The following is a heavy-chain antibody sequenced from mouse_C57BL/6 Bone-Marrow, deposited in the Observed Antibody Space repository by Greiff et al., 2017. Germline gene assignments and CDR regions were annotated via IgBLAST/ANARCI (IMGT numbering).Heavy chain of an antibody. CDR3: SRQVTTVLATKYFDV. Sequence: EVQVVESGGGLVKPGGSLKLSCAASGFTFSSYTMSWVRQTPEKRLQWVAAISGGGGNTYYPDSVKGRFTISRDNDKNILYRQMSSLRSEDTALYYCSRQVTTVLATKYFDVWGTGTTGTVSS. V-gene: IGHV5-9*01. CDR2: ISGGGGNT. CDR1: GFTFSSYT. J-gene: IGHJ1*03. D-gene: IGHD1-1*01.